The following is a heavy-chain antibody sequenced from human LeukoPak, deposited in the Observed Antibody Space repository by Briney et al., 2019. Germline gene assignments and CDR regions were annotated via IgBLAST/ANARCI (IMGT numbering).Heavy chain of an antibody. V-gene: IGHV4-59*01. D-gene: IGHD6-13*01. Sequence: PSETLSVTCTVSGGSINSYYWYWIRQPPGKGLEWIGYIYYTGSTNYNPSLKSRVTISVDTSKNHFSLKVNSVTPADTAVYFCARAGYSSSWYLDYWGQGTLVTVSS. CDR1: GGSINSYY. CDR3: ARAGYSSSWYLDY. CDR2: IYYTGST. J-gene: IGHJ4*02.